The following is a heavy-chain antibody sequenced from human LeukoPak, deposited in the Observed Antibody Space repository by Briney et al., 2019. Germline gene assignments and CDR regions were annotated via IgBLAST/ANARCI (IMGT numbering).Heavy chain of an antibody. CDR1: GFTFSSYE. Sequence: GGSLGLSCAASGFTFSSYEMNWVRQAPGKGLEWVSYISSSGSTIYYADSVKGRFTISRDNAKNSLYLQMNSLRAEDTAVYYCARRARYSGYDSYYYYYMDVWGKGTTVTVSS. J-gene: IGHJ6*03. CDR2: ISSSGSTI. CDR3: ARRARYSGYDSYYYYYMDV. D-gene: IGHD5-12*01. V-gene: IGHV3-48*03.